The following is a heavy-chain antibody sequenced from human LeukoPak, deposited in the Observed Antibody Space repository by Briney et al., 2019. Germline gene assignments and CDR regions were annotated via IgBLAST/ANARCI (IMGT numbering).Heavy chain of an antibody. CDR2: IWYDGSNK. Sequence: GGSLRLSCAASGFTFSSYGMHWVRQAPGKGLEWVAVIWYDGSNKYYADSVKGRFTISRDNSKNTLYLQMNSLRAEDTAVYYCASMTTAWCFDYWGQGTLVTVSS. CDR3: ASMTTAWCFDY. J-gene: IGHJ4*02. CDR1: GFTFSSYG. V-gene: IGHV3-33*01. D-gene: IGHD4-11*01.